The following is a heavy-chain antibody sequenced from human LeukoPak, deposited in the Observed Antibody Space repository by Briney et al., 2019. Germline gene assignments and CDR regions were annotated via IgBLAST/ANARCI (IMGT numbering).Heavy chain of an antibody. CDR3: AKGRGDKVTMVRGVIIAPYYFDY. J-gene: IGHJ4*02. V-gene: IGHV3-30*02. Sequence: GGSLRLSFAASGFTFSSYGMHWVRQAPGKGLEWVAFIRYDGSNKYYADSVKGRFTISRDNSKNTLYLQMNSLRAEDTAVYYCAKGRGDKVTMVRGVIIAPYYFDYWGQGTLVTVSS. D-gene: IGHD3-10*01. CDR1: GFTFSSYG. CDR2: IRYDGSNK.